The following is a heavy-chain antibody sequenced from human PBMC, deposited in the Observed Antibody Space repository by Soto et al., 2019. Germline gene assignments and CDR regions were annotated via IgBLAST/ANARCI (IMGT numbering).Heavy chain of an antibody. D-gene: IGHD6-19*01. J-gene: IGHJ5*02. CDR3: ARDLEVAVAGA. Sequence: QVQLVESGGGVVQPGRSLRLSCAASGFTFSSYAMHWVRQAPGKGLARVAVISYDGSNKYYADSVKGRFTISRDNSKNTLYLQMNSLRAEDTAVYYCARDLEVAVAGAWGQGTLVTVSS. CDR2: ISYDGSNK. V-gene: IGHV3-30-3*01. CDR1: GFTFSSYA.